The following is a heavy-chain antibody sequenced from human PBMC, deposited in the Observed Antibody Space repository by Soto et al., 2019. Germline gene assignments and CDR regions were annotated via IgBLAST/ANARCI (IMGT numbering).Heavy chain of an antibody. Sequence: TLSLTCTVSGGSISSSGYYWGWIRQPPGKGLEWIGSIYYSGSTYYNPSLKSRVTISVDTSKNQFSLKLSSVTAADTAVYYCARFFRAALDYWGQGTLVTVSS. J-gene: IGHJ4*02. CDR3: ARFFRAALDY. V-gene: IGHV4-39*07. CDR2: IYYSGST. D-gene: IGHD6-6*01. CDR1: GGSISSSGYY.